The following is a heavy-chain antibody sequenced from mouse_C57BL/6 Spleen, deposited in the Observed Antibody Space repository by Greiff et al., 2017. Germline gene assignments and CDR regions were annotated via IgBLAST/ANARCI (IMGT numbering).Heavy chain of an antibody. CDR3: ARSPSFITAVVAPFDY. D-gene: IGHD1-1*01. CDR1: GYSITSGYY. Sequence: ESGPGLVKPSQSLSLTCSVTGYSITSGYYWNWIRQFPGNKLEWMGYISYDGSNNYNPSPKNRISITRDPSKNQFFLKLNSVTTEDTATYYCARSPSFITAVVAPFDYWGQGTTLTVSS. V-gene: IGHV3-6*01. CDR2: ISYDGSN. J-gene: IGHJ2*01.